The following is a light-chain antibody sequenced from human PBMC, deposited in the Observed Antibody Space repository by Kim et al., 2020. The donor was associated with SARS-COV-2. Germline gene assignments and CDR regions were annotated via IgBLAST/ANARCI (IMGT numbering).Light chain of an antibody. V-gene: IGKV3-20*01. CDR1: QSVNNNF. CDR2: DAS. J-gene: IGKJ5*01. Sequence: EIVLTQSPGTLSLSPGEGATLSCRASQSVNNNFLAWYQQKPGQAPRLLIHDASNRATGIPDRFSGSGSGTDFTLNISRLEAEDFAVYYCQQYGSSQITFGQGTRLEIK. CDR3: QQYGSSQIT.